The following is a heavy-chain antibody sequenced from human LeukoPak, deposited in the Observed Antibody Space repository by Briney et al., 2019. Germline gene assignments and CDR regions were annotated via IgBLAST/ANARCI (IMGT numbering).Heavy chain of an antibody. CDR2: IYTSGST. V-gene: IGHV4-4*09. CDR3: ARHVRGGPLDY. CDR1: GGSISSYY. J-gene: IGHJ4*02. D-gene: IGHD3-10*01. Sequence: SETLSLTCTVSGGSISSYYWSWIRQPPGKGLEWIGYIYTSGSTNYNPSLKSRVTISVDTSKNQFSLKLSSVTAADTAMYYFARHVRGGPLDYWGQGTLVTVSS.